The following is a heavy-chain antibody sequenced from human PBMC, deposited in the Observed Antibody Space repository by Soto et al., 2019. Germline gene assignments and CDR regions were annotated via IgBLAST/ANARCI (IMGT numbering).Heavy chain of an antibody. Sequence: GGSLRLSCAVSGFTFDDNAMHRLRQAPEKGLEWVSGINWKSDIGYADSVKGRFTISRDNAENSLYLQMNSLRAEDTALYYCAISQDRGGRTTFIYWGQGTQVTVSS. CDR3: AISQDRGGRTTFIY. D-gene: IGHD3-16*01. CDR2: INWKSDI. J-gene: IGHJ4*02. CDR1: GFTFDDNA. V-gene: IGHV3-9*01.